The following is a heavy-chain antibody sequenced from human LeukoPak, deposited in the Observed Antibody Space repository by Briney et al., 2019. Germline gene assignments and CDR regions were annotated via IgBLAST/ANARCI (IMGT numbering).Heavy chain of an antibody. CDR2: IYYSGST. V-gene: IGHV4-59*01. J-gene: IGHJ3*02. Sequence: SETLSLTCTVSGGSISSSYWSWIAQPPGKGLEWIGYIYYSGSTNYNPSLKSRVTISVDTSKNQFSLKLSSVTAAETAVYYCARFRIGPGAFDISGQGTMVTVSS. D-gene: IGHD1-26*01. CDR3: ARFRIGPGAFDI. CDR1: GGSISSSY.